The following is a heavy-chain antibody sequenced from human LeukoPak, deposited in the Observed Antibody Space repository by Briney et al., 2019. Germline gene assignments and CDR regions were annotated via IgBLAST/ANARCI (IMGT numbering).Heavy chain of an antibody. J-gene: IGHJ4*02. Sequence: PGGSLRLSCAASGFTFSSYAMSWVRQAPGKGLKWVSAISGSGGSTYYADSVKGRFTISRDNSKNTLYLQMNSLRAEDTAVYYCAKEQTPTYTNIAAAGISDYWGQGTLVTVSS. CDR3: AKEQTPTYTNIAAAGISDY. CDR2: ISGSGGST. V-gene: IGHV3-23*01. D-gene: IGHD6-13*01. CDR1: GFTFSSYA.